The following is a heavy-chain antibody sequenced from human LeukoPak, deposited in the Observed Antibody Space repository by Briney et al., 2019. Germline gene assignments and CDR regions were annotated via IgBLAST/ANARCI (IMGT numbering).Heavy chain of an antibody. D-gene: IGHD5-24*01. CDR1: GFTFSSYA. Sequence: GGSLRLSCAASGFTFSSYAMHWVRQAPGKGLEWVAVISYDGSNKYYADSVKGRFTISRDNPKNLLFLQINSLRVEDTAVYYCARETPRRGETRDGYRWGQGTLVTVSS. V-gene: IGHV3-30-3*01. J-gene: IGHJ4*02. CDR2: ISYDGSNK. CDR3: ARETPRRGETRDGYR.